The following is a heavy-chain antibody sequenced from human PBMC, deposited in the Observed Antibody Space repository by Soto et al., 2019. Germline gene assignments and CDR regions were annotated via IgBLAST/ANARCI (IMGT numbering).Heavy chain of an antibody. J-gene: IGHJ5*02. D-gene: IGHD5-12*01. CDR3: ARERGYSGYDSGWFDP. CDR1: GFTFSSYS. Sequence: GGSLRLSCAASGFTFSSYSMIWVRQAPGKGLEWVSYISSSSSTIYYADSVKGRFTISRDNAKNSLYLQMNSLRAEDTAVYYCARERGYSGYDSGWFDPWGQGTLVTVSS. CDR2: ISSSSSTI. V-gene: IGHV3-48*01.